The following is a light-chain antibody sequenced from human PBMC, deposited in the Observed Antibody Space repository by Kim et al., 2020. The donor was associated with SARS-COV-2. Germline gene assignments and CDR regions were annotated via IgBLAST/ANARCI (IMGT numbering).Light chain of an antibody. CDR1: QSLVHNDGNTY. CDR3: MQDTLASST. Sequence: PASISCSSSQSLVHNDGNTYLTWFQRRPGQSPRRLLHKVSKRDSGVPDRFSGSGSGTDFPLQISGVEAEDVGVYYCMQDTLASSTFRQGTKVDIK. CDR2: KVS. V-gene: IGKV2-30*02. J-gene: IGKJ1*01.